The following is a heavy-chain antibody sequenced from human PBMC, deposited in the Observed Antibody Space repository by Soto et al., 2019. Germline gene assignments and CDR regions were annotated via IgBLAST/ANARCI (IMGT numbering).Heavy chain of an antibody. V-gene: IGHV4-31*03. Sequence: PSETLPLTCTVSGGSISSGGYYWSWIRQHPGKGLEWIGYIYYSGSTYYNPSLKSRVTISVDTSKNQFSLKLSSVTAADTAVYYCARTAIFGVVIQFDYWGQGTLVTVSS. CDR2: IYYSGST. J-gene: IGHJ4*02. D-gene: IGHD3-3*01. CDR1: GGSISSGGYY. CDR3: ARTAIFGVVIQFDY.